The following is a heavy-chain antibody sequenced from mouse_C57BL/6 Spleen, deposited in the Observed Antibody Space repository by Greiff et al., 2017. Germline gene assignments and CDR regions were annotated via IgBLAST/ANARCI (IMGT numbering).Heavy chain of an antibody. Sequence: QVQLKQSGPELVKPGASVKISCKASGYSFTSYYIHWVKQRPGQGLEWIGWIYPGSGNTKYNEKFKGKATLTADTSSSTAYMQLSSLTSEDSAVYYCAREGYYSNLNWYFDVWGTGTTVTVSS. CDR3: AREGYYSNLNWYFDV. V-gene: IGHV1-66*01. CDR1: GYSFTSYY. D-gene: IGHD2-5*01. J-gene: IGHJ1*03. CDR2: IYPGSGNT.